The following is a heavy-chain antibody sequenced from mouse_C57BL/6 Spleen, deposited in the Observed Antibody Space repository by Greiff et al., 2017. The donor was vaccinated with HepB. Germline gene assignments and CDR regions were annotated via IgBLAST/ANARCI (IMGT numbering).Heavy chain of an antibody. J-gene: IGHJ2*01. D-gene: IGHD1-1*02. Sequence: VQLQQSGPELVKPGASVKISCKASGYTFTDYYMNWVKQSHGKSLEWIGDINPNNGGTSYNQKFKGKATLTVDKSSSTAYMELRSLTSEDSAVYYCARHYGPYFDYWGQGTTLTVSS. CDR2: INPNNGGT. V-gene: IGHV1-26*01. CDR3: ARHYGPYFDY. CDR1: GYTFTDYY.